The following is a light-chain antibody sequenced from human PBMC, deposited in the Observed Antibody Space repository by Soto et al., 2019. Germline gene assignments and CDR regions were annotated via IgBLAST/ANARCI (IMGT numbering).Light chain of an antibody. J-gene: IGKJ1*01. CDR2: KAS. Sequence: DIQMTQSPSTLSASVGDRVTITCRASETINNWLAWYRQKPGKAPKLLIYKASTLEGGVPSRFSGSGSATEFTLTISSLQPDDFGTYYCQQYDKFSHTFGQGTKVEIK. CDR3: QQYDKFSHT. CDR1: ETINNW. V-gene: IGKV1-5*03.